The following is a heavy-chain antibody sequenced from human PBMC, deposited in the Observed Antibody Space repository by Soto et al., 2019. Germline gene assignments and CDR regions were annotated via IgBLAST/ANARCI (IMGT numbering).Heavy chain of an antibody. D-gene: IGHD6-19*01. V-gene: IGHV3-30*18. J-gene: IGHJ6*02. CDR1: GFAFNKYG. CDR2: ISFDGSDE. CDR3: AKGYEISPPIASGWYPNYYYGMDV. Sequence: QVQLVESGGGVVQPGRSLRLSCAASGFAFNKYGVHWVRQAPGEGLEWVSLISFDGSDEWYADSVKGRFTISRDNSKNTLYLRMNSLRPEDTAVYYCAKGYEISPPIASGWYPNYYYGMDVWGQGTTVTVSS.